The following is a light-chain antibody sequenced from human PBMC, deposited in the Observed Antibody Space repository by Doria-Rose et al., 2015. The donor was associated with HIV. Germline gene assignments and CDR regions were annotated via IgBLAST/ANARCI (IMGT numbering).Light chain of an antibody. Sequence: TQPPATLSLSPGERATLPRRASQSVSSSLFWYQQKPGRPPGLRSVDPSSRPPAHPASFSGRGCGTDFTPTVSSVEPEDFAVYYCQQRTNWPPFGGGTKVEI. V-gene: IGKV3-11*01. CDR1: QSVSSS. J-gene: IGKJ4*02. CDR2: DPS. CDR3: QQRTNWPP.